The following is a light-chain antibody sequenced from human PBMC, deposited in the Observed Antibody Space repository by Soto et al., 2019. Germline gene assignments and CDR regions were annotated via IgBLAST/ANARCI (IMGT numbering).Light chain of an antibody. V-gene: IGKV1-5*03. J-gene: IGKJ3*01. CDR1: QTISSW. CDR2: KAS. Sequence: DIQMTQSPSTLSGSVGDRVTITCRASQTISSWLAWYQQKPGKAPKLLIYKASTLKSGVPSRFSGSGSGTEFTLTISSLQPDDFATYYCQHLNSYPGFGPGTKVDIK. CDR3: QHLNSYPG.